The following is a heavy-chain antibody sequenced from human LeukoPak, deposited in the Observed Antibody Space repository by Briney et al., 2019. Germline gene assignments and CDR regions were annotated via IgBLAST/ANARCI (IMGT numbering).Heavy chain of an antibody. Sequence: ASVKVSCKASGYTFTGYYMHWVRQAPGQGLEWMGLINPSGSSTLYAQKFQGRVTMTRDMSTTTDYMELSSLRSEDTAVYYCARDNSVGDIAGWFDPWGQGTLVTVSS. CDR1: GYTFTGYY. CDR2: INPSGSST. D-gene: IGHD3-16*02. CDR3: ARDNSVGDIAGWFDP. V-gene: IGHV1-46*01. J-gene: IGHJ5*02.